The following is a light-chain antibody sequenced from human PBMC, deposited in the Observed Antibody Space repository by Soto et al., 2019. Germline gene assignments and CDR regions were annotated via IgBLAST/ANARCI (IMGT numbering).Light chain of an antibody. J-gene: IGKJ4*01. CDR2: GAS. CDR3: QQYTSWPLT. Sequence: EIVMTQSPATLSVSPGERATVSCRASQSVGSNLAWYQQKPGQAPRLLIYGASTRATGLPATFSVSGSGTEFTLTIRNLQSEDFGVYFCQQYTSWPLTFGGGTKVEIK. V-gene: IGKV3-15*01. CDR1: QSVGSN.